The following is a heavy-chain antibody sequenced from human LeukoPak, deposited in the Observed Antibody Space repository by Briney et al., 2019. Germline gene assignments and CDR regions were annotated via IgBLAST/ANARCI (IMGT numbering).Heavy chain of an antibody. CDR2: IKQDGSEK. V-gene: IGHV3-7*01. D-gene: IGHD1-26*01. J-gene: IGHJ6*02. CDR3: AREELLGAYYYYGMDV. CDR1: GFTFSSYW. Sequence: GGSLSLSCAASGFTFSSYWMSWVRQAPGKGLEWVANIKQDGSEKYYVDSVKGRFTISRDNAKNSLYLQMNSLRAEDTAVYYCAREELLGAYYYYGMDVWGQGTTVTVSS.